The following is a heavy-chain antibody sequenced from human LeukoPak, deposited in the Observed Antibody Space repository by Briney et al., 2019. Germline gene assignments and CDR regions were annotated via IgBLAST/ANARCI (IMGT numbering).Heavy chain of an antibody. D-gene: IGHD4-17*01. CDR3: ARRRRVTNYYYGMDV. Sequence: PGGSLRLSCAASGFNVSSNHMSWVRQAPGKGLEWVSVIYSGGSTYYADSVKDRFTISRDNSKNTLYLQMNSLRAEDTAVYYCARRRRVTNYYYGMDVWGQGTTVTVSS. V-gene: IGHV3-66*04. CDR2: IYSGGST. CDR1: GFNVSSNH. J-gene: IGHJ6*02.